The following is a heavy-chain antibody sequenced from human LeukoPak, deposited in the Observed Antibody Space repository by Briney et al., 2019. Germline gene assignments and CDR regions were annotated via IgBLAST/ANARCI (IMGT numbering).Heavy chain of an antibody. Sequence: GGSLRLSCAASGFTFRTYSMNWARQARGKGLECASYLSKVGSSKSYGDSLRGRFTISRDNAKHSLFLQMNSLRVDDTAVYYCVRDHSVVVAAIGSAPAFDVWGHGTMVIVSP. CDR3: VRDHSVVVAAIGSAPAFDV. CDR1: GFTFRTYS. D-gene: IGHD2-21*02. CDR2: LSKVGSSK. J-gene: IGHJ3*01. V-gene: IGHV3-21*01.